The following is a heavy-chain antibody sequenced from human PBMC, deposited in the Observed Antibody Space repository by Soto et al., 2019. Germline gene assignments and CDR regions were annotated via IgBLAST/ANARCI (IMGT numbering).Heavy chain of an antibody. V-gene: IGHV3-30*18. Sequence: QVQLVESGGGVVQPGRSLRLSCAASGFTFSSYGMHWVRQAPGKGLEWVAVISYDGSNKYYADSVKGRFTISRDNSKNTLYLQMNSLRAEDTAVYYCAKDCCGGGCPKDYWGQGTLVTVSS. J-gene: IGHJ4*02. D-gene: IGHD2-15*01. CDR1: GFTFSSYG. CDR2: ISYDGSNK. CDR3: AKDCCGGGCPKDY.